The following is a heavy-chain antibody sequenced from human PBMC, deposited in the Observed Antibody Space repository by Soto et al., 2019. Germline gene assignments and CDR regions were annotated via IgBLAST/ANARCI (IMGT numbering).Heavy chain of an antibody. J-gene: IGHJ6*02. D-gene: IGHD6-19*01. CDR1: GYSFTSYW. CDR2: IYPGDSDT. V-gene: IGHV5-51*01. CDR3: ARTHLGGQWLPPEQGRDYYYGMDV. Sequence: GESLKISCKGSGYSFTSYWIGWVRQMPGKGLEWMGIIYPGDSDTRYSPSFQGQVTISADKSISTAYLQWSSLKASDTAMYYCARTHLGGQWLPPEQGRDYYYGMDVWGQGTTVTVSS.